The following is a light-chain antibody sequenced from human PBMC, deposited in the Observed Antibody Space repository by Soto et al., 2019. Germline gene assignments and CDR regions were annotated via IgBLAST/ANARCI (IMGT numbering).Light chain of an antibody. Sequence: EIVMTQSPATLSVSPGERATLSCRASQSVSSNLAWYQQKPGQAPSLLIYGASTRATGIPARFSSSGSGTEFTLTISSLQSEDFAVYYCQQYNNWPYTFGQGTKVEIK. J-gene: IGKJ2*01. V-gene: IGKV3-15*01. CDR2: GAS. CDR1: QSVSSN. CDR3: QQYNNWPYT.